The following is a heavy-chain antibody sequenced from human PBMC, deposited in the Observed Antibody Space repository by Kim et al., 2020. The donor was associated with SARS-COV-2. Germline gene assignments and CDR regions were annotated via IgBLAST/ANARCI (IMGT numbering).Heavy chain of an antibody. D-gene: IGHD6-19*01. CDR3: VRERRSSGWTFDY. J-gene: IGHJ4*02. Sequence: AQKFQGRVTMTRDTSISTAYMELSRLRSDDTAVYYCVRERRSSGWTFDYWGQGTLVTVSS. V-gene: IGHV1-2*02.